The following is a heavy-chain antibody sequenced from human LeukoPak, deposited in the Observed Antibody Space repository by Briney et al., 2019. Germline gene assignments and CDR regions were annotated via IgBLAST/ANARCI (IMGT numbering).Heavy chain of an antibody. J-gene: IGHJ5*02. CDR3: ASSRTAASSNWFDP. V-gene: IGHV3-53*01. D-gene: IGHD6-13*01. Sequence: GGSLRLSCAASGLTVSSNYMTWVRQAPGKGLEWVSIIHTNGNTYYADSVEGRFTISRDNSKNTLYLQMNSLRTEDTAVYYCASSRTAASSNWFDPWRQGTLVTVSS. CDR2: IHTNGNT. CDR1: GLTVSSNY.